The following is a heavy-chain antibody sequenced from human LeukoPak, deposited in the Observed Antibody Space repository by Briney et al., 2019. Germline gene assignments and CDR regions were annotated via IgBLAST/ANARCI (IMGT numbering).Heavy chain of an antibody. CDR1: GFTFSDYD. V-gene: IGHV3-11*01. J-gene: IGHJ4*02. CDR2: ISSSGSTI. Sequence: GGSLRLSCAASGFTFSDYDMRWIRQAPGKGLEWVSFISSSGSTIYYADSVKGRFTISRDNAKNSLYLQMNSLRAEDTAVYYCAGPAEGYYKSSGYYYGPFDYWGQGTLVTVSS. CDR3: AGPAEGYYKSSGYYYGPFDY. D-gene: IGHD3-22*01.